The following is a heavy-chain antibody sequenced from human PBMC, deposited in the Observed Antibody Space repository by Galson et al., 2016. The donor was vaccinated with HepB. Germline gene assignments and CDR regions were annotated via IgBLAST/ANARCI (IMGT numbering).Heavy chain of an antibody. CDR3: AKEFYDYVWGNYRPRPVDY. CDR2: ISGSGGST. J-gene: IGHJ4*02. D-gene: IGHD3-16*02. CDR1: GFAFSTYV. Sequence: SLRLSCAASGFAFSTYVMSWVRQAPGKGLEWVSAISGSGGSTYYADSVKGRFTISRDNSKNTLYLQMNSLRAEDTAAYHCAKEFYDYVWGNYRPRPVDYWGQGTLVTVSS. V-gene: IGHV3-23*01.